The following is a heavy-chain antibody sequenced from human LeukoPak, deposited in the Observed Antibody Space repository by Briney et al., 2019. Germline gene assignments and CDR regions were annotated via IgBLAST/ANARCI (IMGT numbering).Heavy chain of an antibody. D-gene: IGHD3-10*01. V-gene: IGHV3-30*07. J-gene: IGHJ4*02. CDR3: ANLRGSGSSYFDS. Sequence: GGSLRLSCAASGFTFSSYAMHWVRQAPGKGLEWVAVISYDGSNKYYADSVKGRFTISRDNSKNTLYLQMNSLRAEDTAVYFCANLRGSGSSYFDSWGQGTLVTVSS. CDR1: GFTFSSYA. CDR2: ISYDGSNK.